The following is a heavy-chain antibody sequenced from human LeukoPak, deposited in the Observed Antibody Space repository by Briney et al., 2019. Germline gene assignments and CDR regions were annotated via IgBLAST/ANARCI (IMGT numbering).Heavy chain of an antibody. CDR3: ARGGVTVVTIFDY. Sequence: PSQTLSLTCTVSGGSISSGGYSWSWLRQHPGKGLEWIGYIYYSGSTYYNPSLKSRVTISVDTSKDQFSLKLSSVTAADTAVYYCARGGVTVVTIFDYWGQGTLVTVSS. CDR1: GGSISSGGYS. CDR2: IYYSGST. J-gene: IGHJ4*02. V-gene: IGHV4-31*03. D-gene: IGHD2-21*02.